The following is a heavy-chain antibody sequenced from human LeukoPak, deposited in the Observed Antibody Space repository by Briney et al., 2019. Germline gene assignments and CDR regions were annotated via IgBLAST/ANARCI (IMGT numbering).Heavy chain of an antibody. CDR2: IIPILGIA. CDR1: GGTFSRYA. Sequence: VASVKVSCKASGGTFSRYAISWVRQAPGQGLEWMGRIIPILGIANYAQKFQGRVTITADKSTSTAYMELSSLRSEDTAVYHCASRVTTVDYWGQGTLVTVSS. V-gene: IGHV1-69*04. D-gene: IGHD4-17*01. J-gene: IGHJ4*02. CDR3: ASRVTTVDY.